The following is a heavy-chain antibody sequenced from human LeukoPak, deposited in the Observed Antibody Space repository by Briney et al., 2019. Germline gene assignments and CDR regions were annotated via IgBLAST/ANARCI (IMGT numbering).Heavy chain of an antibody. CDR3: AKSRGRGSGIETYYFDY. Sequence: SGGSLRLSCAASGFTFDDYAMHWVRQAPGKGLEWVSVISWNSGSIGYADSVKGRFTISRDNAKNSLYLQMNSLRAEDTALYYCAKSRGRGSGIETYYFDYWGQGTLVTVSS. J-gene: IGHJ4*02. CDR1: GFTFDDYA. CDR2: ISWNSGSI. D-gene: IGHD3-10*01. V-gene: IGHV3-9*01.